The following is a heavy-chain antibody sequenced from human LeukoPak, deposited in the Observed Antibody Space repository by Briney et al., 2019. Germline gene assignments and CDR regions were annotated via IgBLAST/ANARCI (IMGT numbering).Heavy chain of an antibody. D-gene: IGHD6-19*01. CDR3: AREVFTGSGCRFDP. CDR2: IYTSGST. CDR1: GGSISSGSYY. J-gene: IGHJ5*02. Sequence: SETLSLTCTVSGGSISSGSYYWSWIRQPAGKGLEWIGRIYTSGSTNYNPSLKSRVTISVDTSKNQFSLKLSSVTAADTAVYYCAREVFTGSGCRFDPWGQGTLVTVSS. V-gene: IGHV4-61*02.